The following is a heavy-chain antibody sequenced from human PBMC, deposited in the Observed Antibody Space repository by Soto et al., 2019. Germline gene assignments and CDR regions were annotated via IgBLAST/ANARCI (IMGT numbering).Heavy chain of an antibody. CDR1: GYTFTSYG. J-gene: IGHJ6*02. CDR2: ISAYNGNT. Sequence: QVQLVQSGAEVKKPGASVKVSCKASGYTFTSYGISWVRQAPEQGLEWMGWISAYNGNTNYAQKVQGRVTMTTDTSTSTAYMEMRSLRSDDTAVYYCAIDFVGYCSSTSCSPVYYYYGMDVWGQGTTVTVSS. D-gene: IGHD2-2*01. V-gene: IGHV1-18*01. CDR3: AIDFVGYCSSTSCSPVYYYYGMDV.